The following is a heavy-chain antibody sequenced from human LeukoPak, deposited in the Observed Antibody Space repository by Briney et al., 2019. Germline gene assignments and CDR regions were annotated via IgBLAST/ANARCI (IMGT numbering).Heavy chain of an antibody. CDR1: VGSISSGDYY. D-gene: IGHD3-16*01. CDR2: VYYSGST. CDR3: ARPLRAAEAFDI. Sequence: SETLSLTCTLSVGSISSGDYYWRWVRQPAGRGLELIGYVYYSGSTYYNPSLKSRFTISVGTSKNQFSLKLRSVTAADTAVYYCARPLRAAEAFDIWGQGTMVTVSS. J-gene: IGHJ3*02. V-gene: IGHV4-30-4*01.